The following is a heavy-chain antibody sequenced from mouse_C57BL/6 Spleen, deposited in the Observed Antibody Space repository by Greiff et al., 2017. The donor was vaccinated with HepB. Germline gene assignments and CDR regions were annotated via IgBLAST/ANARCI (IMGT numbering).Heavy chain of an antibody. Sequence: DVKLVESGGGLVKPGGSLKLSCAASGFTFSDYGMHWVRQAPEKGLEWVAYISSGSSTIYYADTVKGRFTISRDNAKNTLFLQMTSLRSEDTAMYYCARIYYGNHYYAMDYWGQGTSVTVSS. CDR3: ARIYYGNHYYAMDY. J-gene: IGHJ4*01. CDR2: ISSGSSTI. D-gene: IGHD2-1*01. V-gene: IGHV5-17*01. CDR1: GFTFSDYG.